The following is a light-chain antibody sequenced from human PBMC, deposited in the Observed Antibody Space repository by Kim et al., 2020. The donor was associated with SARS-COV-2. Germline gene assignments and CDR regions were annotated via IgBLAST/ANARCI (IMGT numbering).Light chain of an antibody. CDR1: QNIDTS. V-gene: IGKV1-5*03. J-gene: IGKJ2*01. Sequence: LSASVGDRVTTTCRASQNIDTSLAWFQQKSGKAPKLLIYKASSLENGVPSRFSGSGSGTEFTLTISSLQPDDFATYYCHQYYGFSTFGQGTKLEI. CDR2: KAS. CDR3: HQYYGFST.